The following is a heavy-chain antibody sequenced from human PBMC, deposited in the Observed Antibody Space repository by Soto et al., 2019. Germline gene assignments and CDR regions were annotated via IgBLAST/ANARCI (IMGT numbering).Heavy chain of an antibody. CDR1: GFTFSSYA. CDR3: AKDQVSSSPGRAYYMDV. V-gene: IGHV3-23*01. D-gene: IGHD6-13*01. CDR2: ISGSGGST. J-gene: IGHJ6*03. Sequence: GGSLRLSCAASGFTFSSYAMSWVRQAPGKGLEWVSAISGSGGSTYYADSVKGRFTISRDNSKNTLYLQMNSLRAEDTAVYYCAKDQVSSSPGRAYYMDVWGKGTTVTVSS.